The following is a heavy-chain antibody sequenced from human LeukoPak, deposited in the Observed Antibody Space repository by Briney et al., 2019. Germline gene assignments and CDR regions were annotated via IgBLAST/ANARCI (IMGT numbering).Heavy chain of an antibody. V-gene: IGHV3-23*01. Sequence: GGSLRLSCAATGFSFNNYGMSWVRQAPGKGLEWVSGISSSGGSTYYADSVKGRFTISRDNSKNTLYLQMNSLRAEDTAVYYCARDQWPPGYWGQGTLVTVSS. D-gene: IGHD6-19*01. CDR2: ISSSGGST. CDR1: GFSFNNYG. CDR3: ARDQWPPGY. J-gene: IGHJ4*02.